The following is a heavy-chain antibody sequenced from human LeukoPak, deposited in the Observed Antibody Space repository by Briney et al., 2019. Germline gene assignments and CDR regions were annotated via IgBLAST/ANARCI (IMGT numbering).Heavy chain of an antibody. CDR1: GFTFSSYW. CDR2: IDSDGSSA. CDR3: ARVLWFGELLTSWYFDL. D-gene: IGHD3-10*01. V-gene: IGHV3-74*01. J-gene: IGHJ2*01. Sequence: GGSLRLSCAASGFTFSSYWMHWVRRAPGKGLVLVSRIDSDGSSASYAESVKGRFTISRDNAKNTLYLQLNSLRAEDTAVYYCARVLWFGELLTSWYFDLWGRGSLVTVSS.